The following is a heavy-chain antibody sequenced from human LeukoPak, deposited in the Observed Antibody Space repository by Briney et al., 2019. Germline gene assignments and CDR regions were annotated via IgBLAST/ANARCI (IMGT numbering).Heavy chain of an antibody. Sequence: GGSLRLSCAASGFTFSSYEMNWVRQAPGKGLEWVSYISSSGSTIYYADSVKGRFTISRDNAKNSLYLQMNGLRAEDTAVYYCSRDDWSGYYLYFDYWGQGTLVTVSS. CDR2: ISSSGSTI. V-gene: IGHV3-48*03. CDR3: SRDDWSGYYLYFDY. CDR1: GFTFSSYE. D-gene: IGHD3-3*01. J-gene: IGHJ4*02.